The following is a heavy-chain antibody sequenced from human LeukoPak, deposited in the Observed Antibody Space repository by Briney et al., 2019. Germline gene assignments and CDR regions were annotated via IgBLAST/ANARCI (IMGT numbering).Heavy chain of an antibody. CDR2: IYYSGST. D-gene: IGHD3-16*01. CDR3: ARAPGIMSGNWRFDY. J-gene: IGHJ4*02. CDR1: GGSISPYY. Sequence: SETLSLTCTVSGGSISPYYWTWIRQPPGKGLEWIGYIYYSGSTNYNPSLTSRVTMSVDTSKNQFSLKLSSVTAAYTAVYYCARAPGIMSGNWRFDYWGQGTLVTVSS. V-gene: IGHV4-59*12.